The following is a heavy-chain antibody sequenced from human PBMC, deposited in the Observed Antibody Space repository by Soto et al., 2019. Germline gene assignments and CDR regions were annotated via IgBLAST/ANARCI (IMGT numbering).Heavy chain of an antibody. CDR3: ATGPPFYDSSAYLGY. V-gene: IGHV1-24*01. Sequence: ASVKVSCTVSGYTLTELSMHWVRQAPGKGLEWMGGFDPEDGETIYAQKFQGRVTMTEDTSTDTAYMELSSLRSEDTAVYYCATGPPFYDSSAYLGYWGQGTLVTVSS. CDR1: GYTLTELS. D-gene: IGHD3-22*01. CDR2: FDPEDGET. J-gene: IGHJ4*02.